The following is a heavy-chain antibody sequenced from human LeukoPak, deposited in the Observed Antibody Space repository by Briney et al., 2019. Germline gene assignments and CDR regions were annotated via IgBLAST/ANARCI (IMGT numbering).Heavy chain of an antibody. V-gene: IGHV3-9*01. CDR2: ISWNSGSI. J-gene: IGHJ4*02. CDR1: GFTVSSNY. CDR3: AKDISEDSSGYYYS. Sequence: QSGGSLRLSCAASGFTVSSNYMSWVRQAPGKGLEWVSGISWNSGSIGYADSVKGRFTISRDNAKNSLYLQMNSLRAEDTALYYCAKDISEDSSGYYYSWGQGTLVTVSS. D-gene: IGHD3-22*01.